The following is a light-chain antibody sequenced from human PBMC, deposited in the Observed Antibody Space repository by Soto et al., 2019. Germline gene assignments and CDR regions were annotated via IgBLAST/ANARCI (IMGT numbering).Light chain of an antibody. Sequence: EILMTQSPATLSVSPGERATLSCRASQSVSHNLAWYQQKPGQAPRLLFYGASTRVIGTPARFSGSRPGTEFTLTNSSLQSEDFALYYCQQSNNWPYTFGQGTKLEIK. CDR2: GAS. CDR3: QQSNNWPYT. J-gene: IGKJ2*01. CDR1: QSVSHN. V-gene: IGKV3-15*01.